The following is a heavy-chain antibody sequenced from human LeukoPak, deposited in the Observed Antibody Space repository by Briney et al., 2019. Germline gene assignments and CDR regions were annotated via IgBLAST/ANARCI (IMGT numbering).Heavy chain of an antibody. D-gene: IGHD3-9*01. CDR2: IRYDGSNK. J-gene: IGHJ2*01. CDR3: AKARGDWLPHDWYLDL. CDR1: GFTFSSYG. V-gene: IGHV3-30*02. Sequence: PGGSLRLSCAASGFTFSSYGMHWVRQAPGKGLEWVAFIRYDGSNKYYADSVKGRFTISRDNSKNTLYLQMNNLRADDTAIYYCAKARGDWLPHDWYLDLWGRGTLVTVSS.